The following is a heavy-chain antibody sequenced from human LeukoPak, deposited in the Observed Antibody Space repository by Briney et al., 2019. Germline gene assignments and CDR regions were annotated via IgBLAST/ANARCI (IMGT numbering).Heavy chain of an antibody. CDR1: GFPFSSYG. V-gene: IGHV3-33*01. J-gene: IGHJ3*02. CDR2: IWYDGSNK. CDR3: ARTPYYYDSSAPRDAFDI. Sequence: PGRSLRLSCAASGFPFSSYGMHWVRQAPGKGLVWVAVIWYDGSNKYYADSVKGRFTISRDNSKNTLYLQMNSLRAEDTAVYYCARTPYYYDSSAPRDAFDIWGQGTMVTVSS. D-gene: IGHD3-22*01.